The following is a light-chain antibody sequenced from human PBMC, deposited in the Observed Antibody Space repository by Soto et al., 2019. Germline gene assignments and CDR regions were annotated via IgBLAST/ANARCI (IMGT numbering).Light chain of an antibody. CDR3: AVWDDSLSGLV. CDR2: SID. J-gene: IGLJ1*01. Sequence: QSVLTRSPSASGTPGQRVTISCSGSSSNIGSNTVNWYQQLPGTAPKVLIYSIDQRPSGVPDRFSGSKSGTSASLAISGLQSEDEADYYCAVWDDSLSGLVFGTGTRSPS. CDR1: SSNIGSNT. V-gene: IGLV1-44*01.